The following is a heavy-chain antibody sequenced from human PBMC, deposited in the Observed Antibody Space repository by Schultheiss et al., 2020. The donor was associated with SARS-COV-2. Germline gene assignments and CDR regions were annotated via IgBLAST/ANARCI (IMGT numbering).Heavy chain of an antibody. J-gene: IGHJ6*03. Sequence: GESLKISCAASGFTFSSYAMNWVRQAPGKGLEWVSAISGSGGSTYYADSVKGRFTISRDNSKNTLYLQMNSLRAEDTAVYYCAKSASRHIVVVPAAMGVMDVWGKGTTVTVSS. CDR3: AKSASRHIVVVPAAMGVMDV. CDR1: GFTFSSYA. CDR2: ISGSGGST. D-gene: IGHD2-2*01. V-gene: IGHV3-23*01.